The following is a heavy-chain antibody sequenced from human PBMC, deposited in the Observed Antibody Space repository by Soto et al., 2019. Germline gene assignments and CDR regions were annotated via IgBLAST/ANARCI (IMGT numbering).Heavy chain of an antibody. D-gene: IGHD3-10*01. J-gene: IGHJ4*02. CDR3: TSTTYYSNLRVFDC. Sequence: EVQLVESGGDLVKPGGSLRLSCAGSGFTFSNAWMNWVRQAPGKGLEWVGRIKSKTDGETRDYAAPVKDRFAISRDDSKNTVYLHVNSLKAEDTAVYYCTSTTYYSNLRVFDCWGQGTLVTVSS. CDR1: GFTFSNAW. V-gene: IGHV3-15*07. CDR2: IKSKTDGETR.